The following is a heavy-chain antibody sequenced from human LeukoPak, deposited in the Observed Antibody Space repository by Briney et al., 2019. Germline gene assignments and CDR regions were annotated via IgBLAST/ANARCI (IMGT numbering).Heavy chain of an antibody. D-gene: IGHD3-22*01. CDR3: ARDEARYSSGYYPNWFDP. CDR1: GYTFTSYG. V-gene: IGHV1-18*01. J-gene: IGHJ5*02. CDR2: ISGYNGYT. Sequence: GASVNVSCKASGYTFTSYGISWVRQAPGQGLELMGLISGYNGYTHYAHNLQGRVTMTTDTSTSTAYMELRSLRSDDTAVYYCARDEARYSSGYYPNWFDPWGQGTLVTVSS.